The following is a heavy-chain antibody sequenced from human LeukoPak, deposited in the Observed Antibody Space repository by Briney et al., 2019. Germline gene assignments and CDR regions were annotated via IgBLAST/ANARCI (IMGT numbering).Heavy chain of an antibody. CDR3: ARHEIPYVDS. D-gene: IGHD2-2*02. V-gene: IGHV4-59*01. Sequence: SETLSLTCTVSGGSINSDYWSWIRQPPGKGLEWIGYMHYSGSTDYNPSLKSRVTISVHTSKNQFSLKLSSVTAADTAVYYCARHEIPYVDSWGQGTLVSVSS. CDR2: MHYSGST. J-gene: IGHJ5*01. CDR1: GGSINSDY.